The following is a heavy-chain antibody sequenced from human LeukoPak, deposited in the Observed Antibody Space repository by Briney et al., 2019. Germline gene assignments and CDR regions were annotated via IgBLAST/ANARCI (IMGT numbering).Heavy chain of an antibody. V-gene: IGHV4-61*02. CDR2: IYTSGST. J-gene: IGHJ4*02. CDR3: ARDGRYYYDSSGHQKYFDY. D-gene: IGHD3-22*01. CDR1: GGSISSSSYY. Sequence: PSETLSLTCSVSGGSISSSSYYWGWIRQPAGKGLEWIGRIYTSGSTNYNPSLKSRVTMSVDTSKNQFSLKLSSVTAADTAVYYCARDGRYYYDSSGHQKYFDYWGQGTLVTVSS.